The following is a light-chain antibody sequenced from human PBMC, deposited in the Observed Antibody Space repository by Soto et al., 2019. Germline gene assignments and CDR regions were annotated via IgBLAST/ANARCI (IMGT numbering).Light chain of an antibody. CDR1: SSDVGGYNY. J-gene: IGLJ3*02. Sequence: QSALTQPPSASGSPGQSVTISCTGTSSDVGGYNYVSWYQQYPGKAPKIMIYEVSEWPSGVPVRFSGSKSGNTASLTVSGLQAEDEADYYCSSYAGTNNVVFGGGTKVTVL. CDR3: SSYAGTNNVV. CDR2: EVS. V-gene: IGLV2-8*01.